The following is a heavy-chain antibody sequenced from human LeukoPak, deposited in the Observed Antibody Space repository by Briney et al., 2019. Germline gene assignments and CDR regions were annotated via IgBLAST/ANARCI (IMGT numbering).Heavy chain of an antibody. V-gene: IGHV3-74*01. CDR3: AKETLS. Sequence: GGSLRLSCAASGFTFSSYWMHWVRQAPGKGLVWVSRIKSDGSSTNYADSVKGRFTISRDNAKNTLYLQMNSLRAEDTAVYYCAKETLSWGQGTLVTVSS. J-gene: IGHJ4*02. CDR1: GFTFSSYW. CDR2: IKSDGSST.